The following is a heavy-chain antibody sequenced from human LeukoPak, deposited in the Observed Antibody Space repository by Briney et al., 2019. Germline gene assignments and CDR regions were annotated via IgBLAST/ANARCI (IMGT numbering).Heavy chain of an antibody. Sequence: GGSLRLSCAASGFTFSSYSMNWVRQAPGKGLEWVSSISSSSSYIYYADSVKGRVTISRDNAKNSLYLQMNSLRAEDTAVYYCAPIDTDFDYWGQGTLVTVSS. J-gene: IGHJ4*02. CDR2: ISSSSSYI. D-gene: IGHD2-2*02. CDR1: GFTFSSYS. CDR3: APIDTDFDY. V-gene: IGHV3-21*01.